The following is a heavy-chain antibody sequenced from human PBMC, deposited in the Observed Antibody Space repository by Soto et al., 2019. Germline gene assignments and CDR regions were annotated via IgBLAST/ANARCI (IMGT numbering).Heavy chain of an antibody. Sequence: QVQLVQSGTEVKKPGASVKVSCKASGYTFTSYYIHWVRQAPGQGLEWMGIINPSGGSTTYAQKFQGRVTMTRNTSTSTVYRELSSLRSEDTAMYYCAKGSGGYSGYDPYNLDYWGQGTLVTVSS. V-gene: IGHV1-46*01. CDR3: AKGSGGYSGYDPYNLDY. J-gene: IGHJ4*02. CDR2: INPSGGST. CDR1: GYTFTSYY. D-gene: IGHD5-12*01.